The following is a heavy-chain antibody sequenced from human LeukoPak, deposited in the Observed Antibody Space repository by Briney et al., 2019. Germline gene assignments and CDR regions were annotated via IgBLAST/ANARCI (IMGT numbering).Heavy chain of an antibody. D-gene: IGHD3-10*01. CDR3: ARDRSPMVRGVIGLD. V-gene: IGHV1-69*05. J-gene: IGHJ4*02. CDR2: IIPIFGTA. Sequence: GASVKVSCKASGGTFSSYAISWVRQAPGQGLEWMGRIIPIFGTANYAQKFQGRVTITTDESTSTAYMALSSLRSEDTAVYYCARDRSPMVRGVIGLDWGQGTLVTVSS. CDR1: GGTFSSYA.